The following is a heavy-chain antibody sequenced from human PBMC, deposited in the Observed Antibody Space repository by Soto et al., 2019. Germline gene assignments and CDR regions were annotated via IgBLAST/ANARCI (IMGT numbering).Heavy chain of an antibody. CDR2: MNPNSGNI. D-gene: IGHD2-15*01. CDR1: GYTFTSYD. CDR3: ARATGYCSGGSCPRDY. J-gene: IGHJ4*02. V-gene: IGHV1-8*01. Sequence: ASVKVSCKASGYTFTSYDINWVRQATRQGLEWMGWMNPNSGNIGYAQKLQGRVTMTRNTSISTAYMELSSLRSEDTAVYYCARATGYCSGGSCPRDYWGQGTLVTVSS.